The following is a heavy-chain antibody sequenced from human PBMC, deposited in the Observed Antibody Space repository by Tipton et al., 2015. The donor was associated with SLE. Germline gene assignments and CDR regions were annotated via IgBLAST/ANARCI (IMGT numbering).Heavy chain of an antibody. J-gene: IGHJ2*01. D-gene: IGHD5-12*01. CDR1: GFSFSSYA. CDR3: AKDPRGGYEDWYFDL. Sequence: GSLRLSCAASGFSFSSYAMTWVRQAPGKGLEWISIIYSSGDMTFYTNSVKGRFTTSRDYSKNTLYLQMNNLRVEDTAVYYCAKDPRGGYEDWYFDLWGRGTLVTVSS. V-gene: IGHV3-23*03. CDR2: IYSSGDMT.